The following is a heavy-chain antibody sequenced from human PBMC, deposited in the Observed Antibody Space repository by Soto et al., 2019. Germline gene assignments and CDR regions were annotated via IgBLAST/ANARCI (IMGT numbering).Heavy chain of an antibody. J-gene: IGHJ5*02. V-gene: IGHV3-30-3*01. D-gene: IGHD3-16*02. CDR2: ISYDGSNK. CDR1: GFTFSSYA. CDR3: ARDFSGWVITFGGVIARTDQYNWFDP. Sequence: PGGSLRLSCAASGFTFSSYAMHWVRQAPGKGLEWVAVISYDGSNKYYANSVKGRFTISRDNSKNTLHLQMNSLRAEDTAVYYCARDFSGWVITFGGVIARTDQYNWFDPWGQGTLVTVSS.